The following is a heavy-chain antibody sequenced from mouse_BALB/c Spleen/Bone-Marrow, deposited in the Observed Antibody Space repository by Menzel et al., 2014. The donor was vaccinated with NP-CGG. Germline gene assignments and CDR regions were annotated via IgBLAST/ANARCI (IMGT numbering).Heavy chain of an antibody. CDR3: TRSRRAMDH. CDR2: INPSNGGT. D-gene: IGHD2-4*01. Sequence: RPGQGLEWIGEINPSNGGTNFNEKFKSKATLTVDKSSSTAYMSLSSLTSEDSAVYYCTRSRRAMDHWGQGTSVTVSS. V-gene: IGHV1S16*01. J-gene: IGHJ4*01.